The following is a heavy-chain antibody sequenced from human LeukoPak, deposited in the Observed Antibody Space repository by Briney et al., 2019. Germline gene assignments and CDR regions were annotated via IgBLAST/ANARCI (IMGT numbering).Heavy chain of an antibody. J-gene: IGHJ3*02. Sequence: SETLSLTCTVSGGSISSSSYYWGWLRQPPGTGLEWIGSIYYSGSTYYNPSLKSRVTISVDTSKNQFSLKLSSVTAADTAVYYCAREINYYDSSGDAFDIWGQGTMVTVSS. D-gene: IGHD3-22*01. V-gene: IGHV4-39*01. CDR2: IYYSGST. CDR3: AREINYYDSSGDAFDI. CDR1: GGSISSSSYY.